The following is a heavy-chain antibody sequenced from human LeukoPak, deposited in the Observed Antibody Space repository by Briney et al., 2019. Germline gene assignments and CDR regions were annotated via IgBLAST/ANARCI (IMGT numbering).Heavy chain of an antibody. CDR1: GYTFTSYG. CDR2: ISAYNGNT. J-gene: IGHJ6*04. Sequence: GASVKVSCKASGYTFTSYGISRVRQAPGQGLEWMGWISAYNGNTNYAQKLQGRVTMTTDTSTSTAYMELRSLRSDDTAVYYCARDKGAPMVRGVYGMDVWGKGTTVTVSS. V-gene: IGHV1-18*04. D-gene: IGHD3-10*01. CDR3: ARDKGAPMVRGVYGMDV.